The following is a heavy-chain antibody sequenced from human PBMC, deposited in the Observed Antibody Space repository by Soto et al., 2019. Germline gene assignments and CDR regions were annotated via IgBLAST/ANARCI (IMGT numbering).Heavy chain of an antibody. Sequence: EVQLVESGGGLVQPGGSLKLSCAASGFTFSGSAMHWVRQACGKGLEWVGRIRSKANSYATAYAASVKGRFTISRDDSKNTAYLQMNSLKTEDTAVYYCTRHEESAYKGLGAWSYYYYGMDVWGQGTTVTVSS. D-gene: IGHD1-1*01. CDR1: GFTFSGSA. J-gene: IGHJ6*02. V-gene: IGHV3-73*02. CDR2: IRSKANSYAT. CDR3: TRHEESAYKGLGAWSYYYYGMDV.